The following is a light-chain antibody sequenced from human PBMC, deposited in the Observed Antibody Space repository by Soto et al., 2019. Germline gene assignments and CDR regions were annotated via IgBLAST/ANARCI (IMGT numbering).Light chain of an antibody. Sequence: DIQMTQSPSNLSASVGDRVTLTRRASQSIGDSLAWYQQKPGKAPYLLISDVSSLERGVPSRFSGSGSGTEFTLTISSMQPDEFATFYCQKYNGYSRTFGQGTKVDI. V-gene: IGKV1-5*01. CDR2: DVS. CDR1: QSIGDS. J-gene: IGKJ1*01. CDR3: QKYNGYSRT.